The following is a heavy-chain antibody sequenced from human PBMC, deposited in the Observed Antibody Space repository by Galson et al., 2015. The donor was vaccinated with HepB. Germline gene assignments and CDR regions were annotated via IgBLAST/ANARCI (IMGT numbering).Heavy chain of an antibody. D-gene: IGHD3-22*01. V-gene: IGHV3-23*01. CDR2: ISGSGGST. J-gene: IGHJ6*02. CDR1: GFTFSSYA. Sequence: SLRLSCAASGFTFSSYAMSWVRQAPGKGLEWVSAISGSGGSTYYADSVKGRFTISRDNSKNTLYLQMNSLRAEDTAVYYCAKHWQALYYYDSSGYYHYPLDGMDVWGQGTTVTVSS. CDR3: AKHWQALYYYDSSGYYHYPLDGMDV.